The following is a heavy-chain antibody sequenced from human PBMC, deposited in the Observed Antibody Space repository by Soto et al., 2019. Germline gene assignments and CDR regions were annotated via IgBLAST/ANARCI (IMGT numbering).Heavy chain of an antibody. CDR2: ISFDGTNK. Sequence: VQLVESGGGVVQPGRSLRLACAASGFSFSNSAMHWVRRAPGKGLEWVAVISFDGTNKYYADSVKGRFTISRDNSKNTLYLQMNSLRGEDTAMYYCARDESPHSNPSWFDPWGQVTLVTVSS. J-gene: IGHJ5*02. V-gene: IGHV3-30*04. CDR1: GFSFSNSA. CDR3: ARDESPHSNPSWFDP. D-gene: IGHD4-4*01.